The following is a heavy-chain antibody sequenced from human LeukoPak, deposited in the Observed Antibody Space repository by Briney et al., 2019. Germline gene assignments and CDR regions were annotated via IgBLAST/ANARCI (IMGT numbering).Heavy chain of an antibody. CDR2: INHSGST. CDR1: GGSFSGYY. D-gene: IGHD3-3*01. Sequence: SETLSLTCAVYGGSFSGYYWSWIRQPPGKGLEWIGEINHSGSTNYNPSLKSRVTISVDTSKNQFSLKLSSVTAADTAVYYCARHNTPLDDFWSGYYTYYGMDVWGQGTTVTVSS. V-gene: IGHV4-34*01. CDR3: ARHNTPLDDFWSGYYTYYGMDV. J-gene: IGHJ6*02.